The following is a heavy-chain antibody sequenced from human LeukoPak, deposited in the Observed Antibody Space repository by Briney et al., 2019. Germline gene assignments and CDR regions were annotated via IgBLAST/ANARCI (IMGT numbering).Heavy chain of an antibody. CDR3: ARDRRDGYNGPQKGDY. D-gene: IGHD5-24*01. Sequence: GGSLRLSCAASGFTFSDYYMSWIRQAPGKGLEWVSYISSSGSTIYYADSVKGRFTISRDNAKNSLYLQMNSLRAEDTAVYYCARDRRDGYNGPQKGDYWGQGTLVTVSS. CDR2: ISSSGSTI. CDR1: GFTFSDYY. J-gene: IGHJ4*02. V-gene: IGHV3-11*04.